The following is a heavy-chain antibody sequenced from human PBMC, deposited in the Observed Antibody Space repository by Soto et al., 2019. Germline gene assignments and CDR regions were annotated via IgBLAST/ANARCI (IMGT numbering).Heavy chain of an antibody. Sequence: EVQLVESGGGLVQPGGSLRVSCAASGFTLRSHRIHWVRQVPGTGLEWVSRIDTDGGGTSYADSVKGRFTISTDNAKNTVNPQMNGLRGEDTAVYYCATVFDLWGQGTLVTVSS. CDR3: ATVFDL. CDR1: GFTLRSHR. CDR2: IDTDGGGT. J-gene: IGHJ5*02. V-gene: IGHV3-74*01.